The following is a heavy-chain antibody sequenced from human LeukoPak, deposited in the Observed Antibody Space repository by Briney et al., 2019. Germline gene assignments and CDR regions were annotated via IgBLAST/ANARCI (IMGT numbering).Heavy chain of an antibody. Sequence: PGGSLRLSCAASGFTFSSYALSWVRQAPGKGLEWVSAISGSGGSTYYADSVKGRFTISRDNSKNTLYLQMNSLRAEDTAVYYCARVAVYYYDSSGPLDYWGQGTLVTVSS. CDR1: GFTFSSYA. D-gene: IGHD3-22*01. CDR3: ARVAVYYYDSSGPLDY. V-gene: IGHV3-23*01. CDR2: ISGSGGST. J-gene: IGHJ4*02.